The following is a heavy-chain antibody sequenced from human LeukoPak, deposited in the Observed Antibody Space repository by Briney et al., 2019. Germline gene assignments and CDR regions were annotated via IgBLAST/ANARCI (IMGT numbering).Heavy chain of an antibody. D-gene: IGHD3-10*01. V-gene: IGHV3-33*01. CDR1: GFTFSSYG. CDR2: IWYDGSNK. CDR3: ARVPYPYYYGSGQALKAFDI. J-gene: IGHJ3*02. Sequence: PGGSLRLSCAASGFTFSSYGMHWVRQAPGKGLEWVAVIWYDGSNKYYADSVKGRFTISRDNSKNTLYLQMNSLRAEDTAVYYCARVPYPYYYGSGQALKAFDIWGQGTMVTVSS.